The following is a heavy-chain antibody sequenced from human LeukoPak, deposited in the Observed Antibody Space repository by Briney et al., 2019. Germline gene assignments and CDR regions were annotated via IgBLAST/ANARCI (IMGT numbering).Heavy chain of an antibody. V-gene: IGHV3-30-3*01. CDR2: ISYDGSNK. J-gene: IGHJ3*02. D-gene: IGHD1-14*01. CDR3: AIPNQILSI. CDR1: GFTFSSYA. Sequence: PGGSLRLSCAASGFTFSSYAMHWVRQAPGKGLEWVAVISYDGSNKYYADSVKGRFTISRDDAKNSLYLQMNSLRAEDTAVYYCAIPNQILSIWGQGTMVTVSS.